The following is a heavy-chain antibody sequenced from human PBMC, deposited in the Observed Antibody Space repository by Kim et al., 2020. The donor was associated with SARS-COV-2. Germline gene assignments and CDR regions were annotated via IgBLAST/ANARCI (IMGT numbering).Heavy chain of an antibody. CDR3: ASLLRSATYS. CDR1: GFTFSSYA. J-gene: IGHJ4*02. Sequence: LSLPCAASGFTFSSYAMIWVRQAPGSGLDWVSATSADGAVAFYADSVQGRFTISRDNSRNTLFLQMNSLRADDTAVYYCASLLRSATYSWGRGTLVTVSS. D-gene: IGHD2-15*01. V-gene: IGHV3-23*01. CDR2: TSADGAVA.